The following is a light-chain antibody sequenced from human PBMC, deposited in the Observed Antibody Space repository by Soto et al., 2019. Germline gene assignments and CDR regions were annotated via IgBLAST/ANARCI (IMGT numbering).Light chain of an antibody. CDR1: QTIRNNY. V-gene: IGKV3-20*01. J-gene: IGKJ5*01. Sequence: EFVLTHSPGTLSLSPGERATLSCSASQTIRNNYLAWYQQKPGQAPRLLIYDASSRATGIPARFSGSGSGTEFTLTISSLQSEDFAVYYCQQCGSSSTFGQGTRLEI. CDR2: DAS. CDR3: QQCGSSST.